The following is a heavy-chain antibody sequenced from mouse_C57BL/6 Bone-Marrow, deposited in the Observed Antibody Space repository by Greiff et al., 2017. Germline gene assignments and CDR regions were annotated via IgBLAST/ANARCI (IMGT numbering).Heavy chain of an antibody. CDR3: ARSRLNSLFAY. V-gene: IGHV1-7*01. J-gene: IGHJ3*01. CDR2: INPSSGYT. Sequence: QVQLQQSGAELAKPGASVKLSCKASGYTFTSYWMHWVKQRPGQGLEWIGYINPSSGYTKYNQKFQDKATLTADKSSSTAYMPLSSLTYEDSAVYYCARSRLNSLFAYGGQGTLVTVSA. D-gene: IGHD2-12*01. CDR1: GYTFTSYW.